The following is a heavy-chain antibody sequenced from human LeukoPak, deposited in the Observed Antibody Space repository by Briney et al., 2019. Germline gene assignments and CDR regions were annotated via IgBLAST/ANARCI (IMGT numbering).Heavy chain of an antibody. Sequence: GGSLRLSCAASGFTFSSYGMHWVRQAPGKGLEWVSGISWNSGSIGYADSVKGRFTISRDNAKNSLYLQMSSLRAEDTALYYCAISSGWYSYYFDYWGQGTLVTVSS. CDR3: AISSGWYSYYFDY. J-gene: IGHJ4*02. CDR1: GFTFSSYG. CDR2: ISWNSGSI. D-gene: IGHD6-19*01. V-gene: IGHV3-9*01.